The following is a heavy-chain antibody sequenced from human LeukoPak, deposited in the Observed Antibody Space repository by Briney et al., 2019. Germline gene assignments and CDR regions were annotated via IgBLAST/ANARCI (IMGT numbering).Heavy chain of an antibody. CDR1: GFTFSNYD. J-gene: IGHJ4*02. D-gene: IGHD3-22*01. Sequence: GGSLRLSCAASGFTFSNYDMHWVRQAPGKGLEWMAFIQYDGSNKYYADSVKGRFTISRDNSKNTLYLQMNSLRAEDTAMYYCAKGGSYDSNGHLPFFDYWGQGTLVTVSS. CDR2: IQYDGSNK. V-gene: IGHV3-30*02. CDR3: AKGGSYDSNGHLPFFDY.